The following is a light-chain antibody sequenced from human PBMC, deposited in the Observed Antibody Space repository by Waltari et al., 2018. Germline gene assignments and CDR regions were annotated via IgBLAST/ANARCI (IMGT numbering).Light chain of an antibody. V-gene: IGLV2-14*03. Sequence: QSALTQPASVSGSPGQSITISCTGTNNDVGASKFVSWYQHHPGRAPQLMIYDVPERPSGISYRFSGSKSANTASLTISGLLPEDEAIYYCCSFTATHTLLFGGGTTVTVL. CDR3: CSFTATHTLL. CDR2: DVP. CDR1: NNDVGASKF. J-gene: IGLJ2*01.